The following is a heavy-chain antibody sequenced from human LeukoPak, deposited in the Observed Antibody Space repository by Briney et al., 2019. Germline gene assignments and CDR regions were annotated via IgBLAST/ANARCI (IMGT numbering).Heavy chain of an antibody. V-gene: IGHV1-69-2*01. CDR2: VDPEDGET. CDR3: ATAIAEAGTYYFDY. CDR1: GYTFTDYY. D-gene: IGHD6-13*01. Sequence: ATVKISCKASGYTFTDYYMHWVQQAPGKGLEWMGRVDPEDGETIYAEKFRGRVTITADTSTDTAYMELSSLRSEDTAVYYCATAIAEAGTYYFDYWGQGTLVTVSS. J-gene: IGHJ4*02.